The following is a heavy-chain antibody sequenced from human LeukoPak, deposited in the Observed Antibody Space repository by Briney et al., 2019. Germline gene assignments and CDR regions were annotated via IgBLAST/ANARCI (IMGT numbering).Heavy chain of an antibody. CDR3: AKADLWFGELLAPLVDY. D-gene: IGHD3-10*01. J-gene: IGHJ4*02. Sequence: GGSLRLSCAASGFTFSSYAMSWVRQAPGKGLEWVSAISGSGGSTYYADSVKGRFTISRDNSKNTLYLQMNSLRAEDTAVYYCAKADLWFGELLAPLVDYWGQGTLVTVSS. V-gene: IGHV3-23*01. CDR1: GFTFSSYA. CDR2: ISGSGGST.